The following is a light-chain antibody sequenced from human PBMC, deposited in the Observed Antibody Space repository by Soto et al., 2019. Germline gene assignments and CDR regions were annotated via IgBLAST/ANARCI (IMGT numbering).Light chain of an antibody. CDR3: QQWSLYSWT. J-gene: IGKJ1*01. CDR1: QNIGVW. Sequence: DIQMTQSPSSLSASVGDRVTLACRASQNIGVWLAWYQQKPGKVPSLLIYKTSTLEDGVPSRFSGTGSGTDFTLTIYNLQPDDVATYYCQQWSLYSWTFGQGTKV. V-gene: IGKV1-5*03. CDR2: KTS.